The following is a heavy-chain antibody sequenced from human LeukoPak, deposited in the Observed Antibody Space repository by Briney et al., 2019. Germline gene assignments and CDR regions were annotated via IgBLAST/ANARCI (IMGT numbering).Heavy chain of an antibody. CDR3: ARQTSYYDYVWGSYPGAFDI. CDR1: GYSFNDYW. J-gene: IGHJ3*02. CDR2: IYPGEFDI. Sequence: GESLKISCKGSGYSFNDYWIGWVRQMPGKGLEWMGLIYPGEFDIRYSPSFQGQVTISADKSISTAYLQWSSLKASDTAMYYCARQTSYYDYVWGSYPGAFDIWGQGTMVTVSS. V-gene: IGHV5-51*01. D-gene: IGHD3-16*02.